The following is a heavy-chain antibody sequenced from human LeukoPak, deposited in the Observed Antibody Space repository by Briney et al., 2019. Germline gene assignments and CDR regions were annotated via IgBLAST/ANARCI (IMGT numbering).Heavy chain of an antibody. J-gene: IGHJ6*03. CDR2: ISYDGSNK. Sequence: GGSLRLSCAASGFTFSNYAMHWVRQAPGKGLEWVAVISYDGSNKYYADSVKGRFTISRDNSKNTLYLQMNSLRAEDTAVYYCARAKLAAAWEYYYYMDVWGKGTTVTVS. D-gene: IGHD6-13*01. CDR1: GFTFSNYA. CDR3: ARAKLAAAWEYYYYMDV. V-gene: IGHV3-30*04.